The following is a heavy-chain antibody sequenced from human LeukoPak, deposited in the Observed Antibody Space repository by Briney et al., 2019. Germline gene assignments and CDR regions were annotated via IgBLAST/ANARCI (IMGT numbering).Heavy chain of an antibody. CDR3: ARGNKYPGVFDY. D-gene: IGHD1/OR15-1a*01. Sequence: SETLSLTLSGPFVSLRDYYYGWIRPPPGKGLEWIGYIYNSGTTSYNPSLKGQVTISVDTSKNQFSLKLSSVTAADTAVYYCARGNKYPGVFDYWGQGTLVTVSS. CDR1: FVSLRDYY. V-gene: IGHV4-59*01. CDR2: IYNSGTT. J-gene: IGHJ4*02.